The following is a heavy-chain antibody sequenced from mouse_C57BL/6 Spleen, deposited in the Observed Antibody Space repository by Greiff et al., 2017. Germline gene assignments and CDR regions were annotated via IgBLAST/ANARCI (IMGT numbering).Heavy chain of an antibody. CDR1: GFTFSDYD. J-gene: IGHJ3*01. CDR2: ISNGGGST. V-gene: IGHV5-12*01. Sequence: EVQVVESGGGLVQPGGSLKLSCAASGFTFSDYDMGWVRQTPEKRLEWVAYISNGGGSTYYPDTVKGRFTISRDNAKNTLYLQMSSLKSEDTAMYYCARQTWFAYWGQGTPVTVSA. CDR3: ARQTWFAY.